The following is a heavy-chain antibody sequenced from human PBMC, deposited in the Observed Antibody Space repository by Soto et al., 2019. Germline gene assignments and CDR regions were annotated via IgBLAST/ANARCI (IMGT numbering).Heavy chain of an antibody. CDR3: AGPFGLVPYDAFDV. D-gene: IGHD3-3*01. Sequence: QVQLVQSGAELKRPGSSVKFSCKASGVTFSSYNIHWVRQAPGQGLEWMGRIVPFLGTIDHAQTFQDRVTISADKSTSTAYMELTSLRSDDTAVYYCAGPFGLVPYDAFDVWGQGTMLIVSS. J-gene: IGHJ3*01. CDR2: IVPFLGTI. V-gene: IGHV1-69*08. CDR1: GVTFSSYN.